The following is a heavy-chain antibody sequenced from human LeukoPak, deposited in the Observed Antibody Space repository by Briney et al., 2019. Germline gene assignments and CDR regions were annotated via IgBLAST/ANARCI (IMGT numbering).Heavy chain of an antibody. CDR3: ARDRLATTFPDDYFNAMDV. CDR2: ISYDGTKK. D-gene: IGHD2/OR15-2a*01. CDR1: GFTFSTYA. J-gene: IGHJ6*02. Sequence: QPGGSLRLSCAASGFTFSTYALHWVRQAPGKGLEWVAVISYDGTKKYYGDSVKGRFTISRDNSHNTLYLDVNSLRADDTGVYYCARDRLATTFPDDYFNAMDVWGQGTRVTVSS. V-gene: IGHV3-30*04.